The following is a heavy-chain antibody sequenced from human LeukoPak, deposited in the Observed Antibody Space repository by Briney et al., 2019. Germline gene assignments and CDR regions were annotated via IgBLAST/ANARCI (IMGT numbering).Heavy chain of an antibody. D-gene: IGHD3-22*01. V-gene: IGHV1-18*01. CDR3: ARGYYDGSGYYVY. Sequence: GASVKVSCKASGYTSTSYGISWVRQAPGQGLEWMGWISANNGNTNYAEKLQGRVTMTTDTSTRTAYMELRSLRSGDTAVYYCARGYYDGSGYYVYWGQGTLVTVSS. CDR2: ISANNGNT. J-gene: IGHJ4*02. CDR1: GYTSTSYG.